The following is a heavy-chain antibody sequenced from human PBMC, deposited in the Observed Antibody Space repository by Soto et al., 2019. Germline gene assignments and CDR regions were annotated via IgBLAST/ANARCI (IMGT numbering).Heavy chain of an antibody. Sequence: ESGGGVVQPGRSLRLSCAASGFTFSSYAMHWVRQAPGKGLEWVAVISYDGSNKYYADSVKGRFTISRDNSKNTLYLQMNSLRAEDTAVYYCAREGIAARRGGMDVWGQGTTVTVSS. CDR2: ISYDGSNK. CDR1: GFTFSSYA. J-gene: IGHJ6*02. D-gene: IGHD6-6*01. CDR3: AREGIAARRGGMDV. V-gene: IGHV3-30-3*01.